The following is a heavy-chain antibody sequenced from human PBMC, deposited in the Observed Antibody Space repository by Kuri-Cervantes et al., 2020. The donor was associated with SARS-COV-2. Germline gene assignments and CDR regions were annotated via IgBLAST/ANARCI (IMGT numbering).Heavy chain of an antibody. D-gene: IGHD5-18*01. CDR1: GDSISNYY. J-gene: IGHJ5*01. CDR2: YYNSGNT. V-gene: IGHV4-4*07. CDR3: ARNGIPSRAIFIDS. Sequence: SETLSLTCTVSGDSISNYYWSWIRQPAGKGLEWIGRYYNSGNTNYSPSLKSRVTMSLDTSKNRFSLKLSSVTAADTAVYFCARNGIPSRAIFIDSWGRGTLVTVSS.